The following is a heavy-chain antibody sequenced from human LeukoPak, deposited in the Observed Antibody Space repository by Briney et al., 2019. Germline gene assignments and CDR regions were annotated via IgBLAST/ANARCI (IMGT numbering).Heavy chain of an antibody. CDR2: INAGNGNT. CDR3: ARAILTGYSAIDY. D-gene: IGHD3-9*01. CDR1: GYTFTSYA. V-gene: IGHV1-3*01. Sequence: GASVKVSCKASGYTFTSYAMHWVRQAPGQRLEWMGWINAGNGNTKYSQKFQGRVTITRDTSASTAYMELSSLRSEDTAVYYCARAILTGYSAIDYWGQGTLVTVSS. J-gene: IGHJ4*02.